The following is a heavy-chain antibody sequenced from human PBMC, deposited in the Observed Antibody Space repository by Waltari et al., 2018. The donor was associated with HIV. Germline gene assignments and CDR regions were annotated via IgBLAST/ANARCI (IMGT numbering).Heavy chain of an antibody. D-gene: IGHD3-22*01. CDR3: ARDRNHYDDSSGYFFNALDI. CDR1: GVPISFGSYY. V-gene: IGHV4-61*02. J-gene: IGHJ3*02. Sequence: QVQLQESGPGLVTPSQSLSLTCTVSGVPISFGSYYCSWIRQPAGKGLEWIGRIYPSGSTNYNPSLKSRVTISVDTSKNQFSLKLSSVTAADTAVYYCARDRNHYDDSSGYFFNALDIWGQGTMVTVSS. CDR2: IYPSGST.